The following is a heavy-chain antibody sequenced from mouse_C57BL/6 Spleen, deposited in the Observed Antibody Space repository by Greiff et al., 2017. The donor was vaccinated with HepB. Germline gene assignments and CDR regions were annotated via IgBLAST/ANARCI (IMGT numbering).Heavy chain of an antibody. V-gene: IGHV1-18*01. CDR3: VRRGYDSRFRY. CDR1: GYTFTDYN. J-gene: IGHJ2*01. Sequence: EVQRVESGPELVKPGASVKIPCKASGYTFTDYNMDWVKQSHGKSLEWIGDINPNNGGTIYNQKFKGKATLTVDKSSSTAYMVLRSLTSEDTAVYYWVRRGYDSRFRYWGQGTTLTVSS. CDR2: INPNNGGT. D-gene: IGHD2-4*01.